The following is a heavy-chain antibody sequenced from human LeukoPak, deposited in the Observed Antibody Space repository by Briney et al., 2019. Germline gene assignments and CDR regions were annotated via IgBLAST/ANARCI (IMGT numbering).Heavy chain of an antibody. V-gene: IGHV3-21*01. D-gene: IGHD6-25*01. Sequence: GSLRLSCVASGFTFTSYWMSWVRQAPGKGLVWVSSISSSSSYIYYADSVRGRFTISRDNAKNSLYLQMNSLRAEDTAVYYCARDGLAAATLHWCFDLWGRGTLVTVSS. CDR3: ARDGLAAATLHWCFDL. J-gene: IGHJ2*01. CDR1: GFTFTSYW. CDR2: ISSSSSYI.